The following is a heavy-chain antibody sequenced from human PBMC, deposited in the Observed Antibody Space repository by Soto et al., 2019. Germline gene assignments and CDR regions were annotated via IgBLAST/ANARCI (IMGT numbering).Heavy chain of an antibody. Sequence: GGSLRLSCAASGFTFSSYGMHWVRQAPGKGLEWVAVISYDGSNKYYADSVKGRFTISRDNSKNTLYLQMNSLRAEDTAVYYCAKGRSRHTFYFDYWGQGTLVTVSS. J-gene: IGHJ4*02. CDR3: AKGRSRHTFYFDY. D-gene: IGHD3-16*01. CDR1: GFTFSSYG. V-gene: IGHV3-30*18. CDR2: ISYDGSNK.